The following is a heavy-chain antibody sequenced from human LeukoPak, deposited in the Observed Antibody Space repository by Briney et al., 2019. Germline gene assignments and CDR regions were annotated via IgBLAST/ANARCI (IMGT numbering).Heavy chain of an antibody. CDR1: VYTFTSYG. D-gene: IGHD3-16*02. Sequence: ASVKVSCKASVYTFTSYGISWVRQAPGQGLEWMGWISAYNGNTNYAQKLQGRVTMTTDTSTSTAYMELRSLRSDDTAVYYCARVPGLRLGELSFDYWGQGTLVTVSS. CDR3: ARVPGLRLGELSFDY. J-gene: IGHJ4*02. V-gene: IGHV1-18*01. CDR2: ISAYNGNT.